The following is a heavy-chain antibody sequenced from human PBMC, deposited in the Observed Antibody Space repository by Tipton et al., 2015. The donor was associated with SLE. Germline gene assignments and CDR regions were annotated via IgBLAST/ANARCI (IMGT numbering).Heavy chain of an antibody. Sequence: QVQLVQSGPEVKKPGASVKVSCKASGYSFTTFGISWVRHAPGQGLEWMGWISTYRNHTSCAQKFQGRLTMTTDTSTTTAYMELRSLKSDDTAVYYCARGTGDIRYWGQGTLVTVSS. CDR3: ARGTGDIRY. V-gene: IGHV1-18*01. J-gene: IGHJ4*02. CDR2: ISTYRNHT. CDR1: GYSFTTFG. D-gene: IGHD7-27*01.